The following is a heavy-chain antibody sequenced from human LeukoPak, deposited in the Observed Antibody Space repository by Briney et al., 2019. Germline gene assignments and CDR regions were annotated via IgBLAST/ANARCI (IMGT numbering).Heavy chain of an antibody. D-gene: IGHD6-13*01. V-gene: IGHV1-2*02. J-gene: IGHJ5*02. Sequence: GASVKVSCKASGYTFTGYYMHWVRQAPGQGLEWMGWINPNSGGTNYAQKFQGRVTMTRDTSISTAYMELSRLRSDDTAVYYCARVGGSSRYRKRYWFDPWGQGTLVTVSS. CDR3: ARVGGSSRYRKRYWFDP. CDR1: GYTFTGYY. CDR2: INPNSGGT.